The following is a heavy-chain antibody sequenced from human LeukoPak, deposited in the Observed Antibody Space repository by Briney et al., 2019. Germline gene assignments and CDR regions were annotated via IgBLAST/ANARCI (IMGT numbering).Heavy chain of an antibody. CDR2: ISYDGSNK. V-gene: IGHV3-30*04. D-gene: IGHD6-13*01. J-gene: IGHJ4*02. CDR3: ARGLAAAGEHGTHDY. CDR1: GFTFSSYA. Sequence: GGSLRLSCAASGFTFSSYAMHWVRQAPGKGLEWVAVISYDGSNKYYADSVKGRFTISRDNSKNTLYLQMNSLRAEDTAVYYCARGLAAAGEHGTHDYWCQGTLVTVSS.